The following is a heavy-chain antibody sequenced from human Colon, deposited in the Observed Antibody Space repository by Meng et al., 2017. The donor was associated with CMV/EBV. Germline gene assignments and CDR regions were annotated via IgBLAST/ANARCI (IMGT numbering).Heavy chain of an antibody. CDR1: GLTVDDAW. CDR3: TRENDFWTGNLDYYYGMDV. V-gene: IGHV3-15*01. CDR2: IKRRGDGGTR. Sequence: GESLKISCAATGLTVDDAWMSWVRQAPGKGLEWVARIKRRGDGGTRDYAAPVKDRFSISRDDSRNVVHLQMNSLKTEDTAVYYCTRENDFWTGNLDYYYGMDVWGQGTTVTVSS. J-gene: IGHJ6*02. D-gene: IGHD3/OR15-3a*01.